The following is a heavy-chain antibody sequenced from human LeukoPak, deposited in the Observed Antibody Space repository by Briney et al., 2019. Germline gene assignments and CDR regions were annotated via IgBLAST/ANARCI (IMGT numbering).Heavy chain of an antibody. Sequence: SETLSLTCTVWGVSISSYYWRWIRQPAGKGLEGIGRIYTSGSTNYNPSLKRRVTMSVDTSKNQFSLKLSSVTAADTAVYYCARVGSRYDYWFDPWGQGTLVTVSS. CDR1: GVSISSYY. V-gene: IGHV4-4*07. J-gene: IGHJ5*02. CDR2: IYTSGST. CDR3: ARVGSRYDYWFDP. D-gene: IGHD6-25*01.